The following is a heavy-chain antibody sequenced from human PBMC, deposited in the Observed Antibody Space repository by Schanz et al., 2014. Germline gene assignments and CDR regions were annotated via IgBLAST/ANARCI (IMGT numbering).Heavy chain of an antibody. Sequence: EVQLAESGGGLVQPGGSLRLSCAASGFTFSSYAMSWVRQAPGKGLEWVSAISGSGGSTYYADSVKGRFTISRDNSNKTVDLQMNSLRAEDTALYYCVRDELLWFGEVLSLDYWGQGALVTVSS. CDR1: GFTFSSYA. J-gene: IGHJ4*02. D-gene: IGHD3-10*01. CDR3: VRDELLWFGEVLSLDY. CDR2: ISGSGGST. V-gene: IGHV3-23*04.